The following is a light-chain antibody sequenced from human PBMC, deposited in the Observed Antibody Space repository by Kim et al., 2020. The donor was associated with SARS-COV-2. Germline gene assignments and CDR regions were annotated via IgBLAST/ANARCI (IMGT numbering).Light chain of an antibody. CDR2: DVS. Sequence: QSALTQPASVSGSPGQSITISCTGTSSDVGGYNYVSWYQQHPGKAPKLMIYDVSKRPSGVSNRFSGSKSGNTASLTISGLQAEDEADYYCGSYTSSSTWVFGGGTQLTVL. J-gene: IGLJ3*02. CDR1: SSDVGGYNY. V-gene: IGLV2-14*01. CDR3: GSYTSSSTWV.